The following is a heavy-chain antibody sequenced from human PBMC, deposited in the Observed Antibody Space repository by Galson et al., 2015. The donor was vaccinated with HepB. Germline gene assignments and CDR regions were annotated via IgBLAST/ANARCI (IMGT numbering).Heavy chain of an antibody. V-gene: IGHV1-2*07. D-gene: IGHD6-6*01. CDR1: GYTFTGYY. J-gene: IGHJ4*02. CDR2: INPHSGGP. CDR3: ARDRGSSSLWDY. Sequence: SVKVSCKASGYTFTGYYIHWVRQAPGQGLEWMGWINPHSGGPNYAHKFQGRVTVTRDTSISTAYMELSRLTSDDTAVYYCARDRGSSSLWDYWGQGTLVTVSS.